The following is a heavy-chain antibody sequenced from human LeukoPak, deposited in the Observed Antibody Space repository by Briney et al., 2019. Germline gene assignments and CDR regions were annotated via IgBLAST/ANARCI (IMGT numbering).Heavy chain of an antibody. Sequence: SETLSHTCIVSGGSISSYYWSWIRQPAGKGLAWIGRIYTSGSTNYNPSLKSRVTMSVHTSKNQFSLKLSTVTAADTAVYYCARGPVTMVRGVSYFNYWGQGTLVTVSS. CDR1: GGSISSYY. CDR3: ARGPVTMVRGVSYFNY. D-gene: IGHD3-10*01. CDR2: IYTSGST. J-gene: IGHJ4*02. V-gene: IGHV4-4*07.